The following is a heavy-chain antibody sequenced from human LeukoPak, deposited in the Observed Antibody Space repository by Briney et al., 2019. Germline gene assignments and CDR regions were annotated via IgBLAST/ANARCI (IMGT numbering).Heavy chain of an antibody. J-gene: IGHJ5*02. D-gene: IGHD6-6*01. Sequence: SQTLSLTCTVSGGSISSGNYYWSWIRQPPGKGLEWIGYIFYLGNTYYTPSLKSRVTISVNTSKNQFSLKLSSVTAADTAVYYCARKYPDHWFDPWGQGTLVTVSS. CDR3: ARKYPDHWFDP. V-gene: IGHV4-30-4*01. CDR1: GGSISSGNYY. CDR2: IFYLGNT.